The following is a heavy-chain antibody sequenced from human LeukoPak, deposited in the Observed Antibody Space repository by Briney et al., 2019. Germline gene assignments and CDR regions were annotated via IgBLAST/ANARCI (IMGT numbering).Heavy chain of an antibody. CDR3: ASGRGFTVTKTIYDY. CDR1: GFTFNNCE. D-gene: IGHD4-17*01. CDR2: ISGSGSTI. Sequence: GGSLRLSCAVSGFTFNNCEMNWVRQAPGKGLEWVSYISGSGSTISYADSVRGRFTISRDNAKNSLYLQMNSLRAEDTAVYYCASGRGFTVTKTIYDYWGQGTLVTVSS. V-gene: IGHV3-48*03. J-gene: IGHJ4*02.